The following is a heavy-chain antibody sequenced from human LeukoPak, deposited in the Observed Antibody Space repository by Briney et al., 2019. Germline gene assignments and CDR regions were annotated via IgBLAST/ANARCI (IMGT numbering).Heavy chain of an antibody. CDR1: GXTFSSYA. CDR2: ISGSGGNT. D-gene: IGHD3-22*01. J-gene: IGHJ4*02. CDR3: AKGMSATSGYLELEY. V-gene: IGHV3-23*01. Sequence: GGSLRLSCAASGXTFSSYAMTWVRQSPGKGQEWVSSISGSGGNTYSADSVKGRCTISRDNSKKTLYLQMNSLRAEDTAVYYCAKGMSATSGYLELEYWGQGTLVTVSS.